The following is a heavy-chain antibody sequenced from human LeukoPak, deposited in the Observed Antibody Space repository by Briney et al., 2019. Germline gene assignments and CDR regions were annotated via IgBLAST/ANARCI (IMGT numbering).Heavy chain of an antibody. CDR2: INPNSGGT. V-gene: IGHV1-2*04. CDR3: ARESERIAAADSYYYGMDV. J-gene: IGHJ6*02. CDR1: GYTFTGYY. D-gene: IGHD6-13*01. Sequence: ASVKVSCKASGYTFTGYYMHWVRQAPGQGLEWMGWINPNSGGTNYAQKFQGWVTMTRDTSISTAYMELSRLRSDDTAVYYCARESERIAAADSYYYGMDVWGQGTTVTVSS.